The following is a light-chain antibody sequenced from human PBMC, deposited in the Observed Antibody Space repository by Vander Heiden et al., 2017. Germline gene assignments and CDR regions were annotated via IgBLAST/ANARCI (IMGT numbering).Light chain of an antibody. CDR2: KVS. V-gene: IGKV2-30*01. CDR3: MQGTQWPWT. J-gene: IGKJ1*01. CDR1: QSLLYSDGNTY. Sequence: DVVMTQSPLSLPVTLGQPASISCRSSQSLLYSDGNTYLNWFQQRPGQSPRRLIYKVSDRDSGVPDRFSGSGSGTDFPLKISRVEPEDVGVYYCMQGTQWPWTFGQGTRVEIK.